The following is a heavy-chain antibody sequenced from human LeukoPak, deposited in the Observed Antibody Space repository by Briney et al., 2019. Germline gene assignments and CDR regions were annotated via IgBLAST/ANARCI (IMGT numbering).Heavy chain of an antibody. D-gene: IGHD2-2*01. CDR3: ARGRRYCSSTSCSNDAFDI. Sequence: ASVKVSCKASGYTFTNYAMNWVRQAPGQGLEWMGGIIPIFGTANYAQKFQGRVTITADESTSTAYMELSSLRSEDTAVYYCARGRRYCSSTSCSNDAFDIWGQGTLVTVSS. V-gene: IGHV1-69*13. J-gene: IGHJ3*02. CDR2: IIPIFGTA. CDR1: GYTFTNYA.